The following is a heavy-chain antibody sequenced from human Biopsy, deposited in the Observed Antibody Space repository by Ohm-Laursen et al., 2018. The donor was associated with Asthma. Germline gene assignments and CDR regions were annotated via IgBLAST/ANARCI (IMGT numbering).Heavy chain of an antibody. CDR2: ISWNSGSI. CDR1: GFTFDDYA. J-gene: IGHJ4*02. Sequence: SLRLSCAASGFTFDDYAMHWVRQAPGKGLEWVSGISWNSGSIGYADSVKGRLTISRDNAKNSLYLQMNSLRAEDTALYYCAKGEWELLEANFDYWGQGTLVTVSS. V-gene: IGHV3-9*01. CDR3: AKGEWELLEANFDY. D-gene: IGHD1-26*01.